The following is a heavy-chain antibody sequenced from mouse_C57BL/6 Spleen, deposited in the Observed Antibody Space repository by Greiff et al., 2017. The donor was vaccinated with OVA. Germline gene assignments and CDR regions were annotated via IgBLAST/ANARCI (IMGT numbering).Heavy chain of an antibody. J-gene: IGHJ2*01. V-gene: IGHV1-50*01. CDR2: IDPSDSYT. Sequence: QVQLKQPGAELVKPGASVKLSCKASGYTFTSYWMQWVKQRPGQGLEWIGEIDPSDSYTNYNQKFKGKATLTVDTSSSTAYMQLSSLTSEDSAVYYCAREGRGDYWGQGTTLTVSS. CDR3: AREGRGDY. CDR1: GYTFTSYW.